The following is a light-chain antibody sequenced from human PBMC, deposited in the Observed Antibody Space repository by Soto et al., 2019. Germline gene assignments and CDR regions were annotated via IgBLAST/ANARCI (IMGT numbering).Light chain of an antibody. Sequence: DIQMTQSRSTLSASVGDRVTITCRASQNVNSWLAWYQQKPGKAPKLLIYEAPSLEGGVPSRFGGSGSGTDFTLTISSLQPDDFETYYCQQYDKYSWTFGQGTKVDIK. CDR2: EAP. V-gene: IGKV1-5*03. J-gene: IGKJ1*01. CDR3: QQYDKYSWT. CDR1: QNVNSW.